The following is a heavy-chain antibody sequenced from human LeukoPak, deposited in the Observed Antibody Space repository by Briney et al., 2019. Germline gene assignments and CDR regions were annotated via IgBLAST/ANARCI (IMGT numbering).Heavy chain of an antibody. J-gene: IGHJ4*02. Sequence: PGGSLRLSCAASGFTFSSYAMHWVRQAPGKGLEWVAVISYDGSNKYYADSVKGRFTISRDNSKKTLYLQMNSLRAEDTAVYYCARGGRTTQFGYWGQGTLVTVSS. D-gene: IGHD1-7*01. CDR1: GFTFSSYA. CDR3: ARGGRTTQFGY. CDR2: ISYDGSNK. V-gene: IGHV3-30*04.